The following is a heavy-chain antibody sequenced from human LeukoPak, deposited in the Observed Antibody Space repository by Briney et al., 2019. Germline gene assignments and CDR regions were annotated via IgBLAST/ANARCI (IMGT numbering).Heavy chain of an antibody. V-gene: IGHV3-48*01. Sequence: GSLRLSCAASGFTFSTYAMNWVRQAPGKGLEWISYISSGSGTIYYADSVKGRFTISKDTAKNSLSLQMNSLRAEDTAAYYCATGPNTSPFDYWGQGTLVTVSS. CDR3: ATGPNTSPFDY. D-gene: IGHD2-2*01. CDR2: ISSGSGTI. J-gene: IGHJ4*02. CDR1: GFTFSTYA.